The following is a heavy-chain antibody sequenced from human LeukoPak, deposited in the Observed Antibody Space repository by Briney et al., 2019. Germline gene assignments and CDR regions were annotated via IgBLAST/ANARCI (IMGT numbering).Heavy chain of an antibody. D-gene: IGHD1-1*01. J-gene: IGHJ3*01. CDR2: ISGSGGST. Sequence: PGGSLRLSCAASGFTFSSYAMSWVRQAPGKGLEWVSAISGSGGSTYYADSVKGRFTISRDNSKNTLYLQMNSLKTEDTAVYYCSTAINWNLLSDAFDVWGQGTMVTVSS. CDR3: STAINWNLLSDAFDV. V-gene: IGHV3-23*01. CDR1: GFTFSSYA.